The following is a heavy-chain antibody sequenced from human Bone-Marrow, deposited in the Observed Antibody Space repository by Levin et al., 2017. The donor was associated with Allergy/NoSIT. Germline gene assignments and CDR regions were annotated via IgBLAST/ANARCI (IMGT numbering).Heavy chain of an antibody. CDR1: GYTFTGYY. J-gene: IGHJ4*02. CDR2: INPNSGGT. D-gene: IGHD3-16*02. CDR3: ARKGITFGGVIVEYYFDY. Sequence: GGSLRLSCKASGYTFTGYYMHWVRQAPGQGLEWMGWINPNSGGTNYAQKFQGRVTMTRDTSISTAYMELSRLRSDDTAVYYCARKGITFGGVIVEYYFDYWGQGTLVTVSS. V-gene: IGHV1-2*02.